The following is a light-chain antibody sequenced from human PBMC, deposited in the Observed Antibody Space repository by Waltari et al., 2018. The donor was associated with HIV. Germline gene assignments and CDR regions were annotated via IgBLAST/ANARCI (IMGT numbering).Light chain of an antibody. J-gene: IGLJ1*01. CDR3: SSYTSTNKGFL. V-gene: IGLV2-14*01. Sequence: QSALTQPASVSGSPGQSITISCSGTSSDVGDYNYVSWYQQHPGEAPTLMIYEVSHRASGVSNRFSGSKSVNTASRTISGLQAEDEADYYCSSYTSTNKGFLFGAGTRVTVL. CDR2: EVS. CDR1: SSDVGDYNY.